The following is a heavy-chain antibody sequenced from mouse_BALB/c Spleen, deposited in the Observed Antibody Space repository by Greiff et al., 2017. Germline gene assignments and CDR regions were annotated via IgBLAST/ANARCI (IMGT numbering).Heavy chain of an antibody. CDR3: ARGPNSLLRLRGYAMDY. D-gene: IGHD1-2*01. CDR2: ISSGGST. J-gene: IGHJ4*01. Sequence: VQLKESGGGLVKPGGSLKLSCAASGFTFSSYAMSWVRQTPEKRLEWVASISSGGSTYYPDSVKGRFTISRDNARNILYLQMSSLRSEDTAMYYCARGPNSLLRLRGYAMDYWGQGTSVTVSS. V-gene: IGHV5-6-5*01. CDR1: GFTFSSYA.